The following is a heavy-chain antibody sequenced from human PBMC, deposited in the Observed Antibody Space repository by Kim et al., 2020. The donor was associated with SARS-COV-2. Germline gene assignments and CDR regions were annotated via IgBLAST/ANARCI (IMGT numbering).Heavy chain of an antibody. CDR3: AKTYGDYGY. J-gene: IGHJ4*02. CDR2: SNN. D-gene: IGHD4-17*01. Sequence: SNNFYADAVKGRLTISRDDSKITLYLQMNSLRAEDTAVYYCAKTYGDYGYWGQGTLVTVSS. V-gene: IGHV3-30*02.